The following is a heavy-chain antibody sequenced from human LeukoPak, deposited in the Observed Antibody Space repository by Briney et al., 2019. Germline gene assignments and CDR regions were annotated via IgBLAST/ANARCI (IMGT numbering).Heavy chain of an antibody. CDR3: ARGGAARPDY. D-gene: IGHD6-6*01. V-gene: IGHV3-21*05. CDR1: GFTFRNYG. CDR2: ISSSSNI. Sequence: GGSLRLSCAASGFTFRNYGMNWVRQAPGKGLEWVSYISSSSNIAYADSLKGRFTISRGNVQNSLYLQINSLRVEDTSVYYCARGGAARPDYWGQGTLVTVSS. J-gene: IGHJ4*02.